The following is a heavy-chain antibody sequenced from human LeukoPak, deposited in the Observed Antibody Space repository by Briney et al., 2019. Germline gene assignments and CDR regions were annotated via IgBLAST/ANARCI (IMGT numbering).Heavy chain of an antibody. V-gene: IGHV3-74*01. D-gene: IGHD6-13*01. CDR1: GFTFSSYW. CDR3: ARRKIEAAGNWFDP. CDR2: INTDGSTT. Sequence: GGSLRLSCAASGFTFSSYWMHWVRQATGNGLVWVSRINTDGSTTSFADSVKGRFTISRDNAKNTLYLEMNSLRAEDTAVYYCARRKIEAAGNWFDPWGQGTLVTVSS. J-gene: IGHJ5*02.